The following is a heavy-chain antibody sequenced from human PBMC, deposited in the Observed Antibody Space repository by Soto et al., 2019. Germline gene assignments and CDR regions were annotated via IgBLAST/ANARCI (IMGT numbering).Heavy chain of an antibody. J-gene: IGHJ6*02. CDR2: ISYDGSNK. V-gene: IGHV3-30-3*01. CDR3: ARDLPTDGYNNPYYYYGMDV. Sequence: GGSLRLSCAASGFTFSTFSMNWVRQAPGRGLEWVAVISYDGSNKYYADPVKGRFTISRDNSKNTLYLQMNSLRAEDTAVYYCARDLPTDGYNNPYYYYGMDVWGQGTTVTVSS. CDR1: GFTFSTFS. D-gene: IGHD5-12*01.